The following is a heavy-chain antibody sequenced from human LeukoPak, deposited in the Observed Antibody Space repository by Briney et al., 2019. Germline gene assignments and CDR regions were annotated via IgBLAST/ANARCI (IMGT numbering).Heavy chain of an antibody. D-gene: IGHD6-6*01. CDR1: GGSFSGYY. Sequence: SETLSLTCAVYGGSFSGYYWSWIRQPPGKGLEWIGEINHSGSTSYNPSLKSRVTISVDRSKNQFSLKLSSVTAADTAVYYCARTSIAARRANAFDIWGQGTMVTVSS. V-gene: IGHV4-34*01. J-gene: IGHJ3*02. CDR2: INHSGST. CDR3: ARTSIAARRANAFDI.